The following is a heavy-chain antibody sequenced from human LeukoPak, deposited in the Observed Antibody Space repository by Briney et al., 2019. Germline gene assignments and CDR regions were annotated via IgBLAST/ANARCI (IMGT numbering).Heavy chain of an antibody. D-gene: IGHD3-10*01. CDR3: ARGPYGTGSHFDF. J-gene: IGHJ4*02. CDR1: GSTFSSYD. Sequence: ASVKVSCKASGSTFSSYDINWVRQATGQGREWMGWMNPNSGDTGYTPRFQGRVTMTRDTSISTAYMELSSLRSEDTAVYYGARGPYGTGSHFDFWGQGTLVTVSS. V-gene: IGHV1-8*02. CDR2: MNPNSGDT.